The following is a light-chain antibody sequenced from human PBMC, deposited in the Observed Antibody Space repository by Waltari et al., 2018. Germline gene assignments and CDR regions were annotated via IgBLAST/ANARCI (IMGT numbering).Light chain of an antibody. CDR2: WAS. CDR1: QSLLFSSNHKNY. Sequence: DIVMTQSPDSLALSLGERATINCRASQSLLFSSNHKNYLAWYQKKPGQPPKLLIYWASPRDSGVPDRFSGSGSGTDFTLTISGLQAEDVAVYYCQQYFTTPRAFGQGTKVEIK. V-gene: IGKV4-1*01. J-gene: IGKJ1*01. CDR3: QQYFTTPRA.